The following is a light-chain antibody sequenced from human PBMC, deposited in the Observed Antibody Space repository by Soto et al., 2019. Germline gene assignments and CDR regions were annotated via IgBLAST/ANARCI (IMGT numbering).Light chain of an antibody. V-gene: IGKV3-20*01. CDR3: QQHGSAPGA. CDR1: QSVSSSY. Sequence: EIVLTQSPGTLSLSPGERATLSCRASQSVSSSYLAWYQQKPGQAPRLLIYGASTRATGIPDRFSGSGSGTEFTLTISSLEPEDFGVYYCQQHGSAPGAFGQGTKLEIK. J-gene: IGKJ1*01. CDR2: GAS.